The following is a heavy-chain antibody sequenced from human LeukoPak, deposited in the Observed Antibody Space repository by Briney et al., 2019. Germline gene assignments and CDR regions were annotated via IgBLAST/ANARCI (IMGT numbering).Heavy chain of an antibody. CDR3: ARRTGRVY. Sequence: GGSMTLSCPPSRLTFTTYKMNWVRQAPREGLEWVSYIDSRGTTMHYAHSVKRRFTTSRENAKNSLYLQMNSLRAEDTAVYYCARRTGRVYWGERTIVTDSS. D-gene: IGHD3/OR15-3a*01. CDR1: RLTFTTYK. V-gene: IGHV3-48*03. CDR2: IDSRGTTM. J-gene: IGHJ4*02.